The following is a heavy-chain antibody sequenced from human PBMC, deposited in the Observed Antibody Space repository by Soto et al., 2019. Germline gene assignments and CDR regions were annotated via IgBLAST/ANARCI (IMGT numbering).Heavy chain of an antibody. CDR2: IYPSDSDT. CDR3: ARPANTVADHFDL. D-gene: IGHD4-17*01. J-gene: IGHJ4*02. CDR1: GYSFTSYW. V-gene: IGHV5-51*01. Sequence: GESLKISCKGSGYSFTSYWIGWVRQMPGKGLEWMGIIYPSDSDTRYSPSFQGQVTISADQSINTAYLQWDSLKASDTAIYYCARPANTVADHFDLWGQGTLVTVSS.